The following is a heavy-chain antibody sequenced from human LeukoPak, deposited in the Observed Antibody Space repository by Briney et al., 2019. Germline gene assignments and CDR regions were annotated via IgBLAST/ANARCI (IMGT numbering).Heavy chain of an antibody. D-gene: IGHD5-18*01. CDR3: ARVSCGYNCHYAMDV. Sequence: ASVKVSCKASGYTFASYGISWLRQAPGQGLEWVGWVSAHSGNTKYAERVQGRASMTADTSTSTAYMELRSLRSDDTALYYCARVSCGYNCHYAMDVWGQRTTVTVSS. V-gene: IGHV1-18*01. J-gene: IGHJ6*02. CDR2: VSAHSGNT. CDR1: GYTFASYG.